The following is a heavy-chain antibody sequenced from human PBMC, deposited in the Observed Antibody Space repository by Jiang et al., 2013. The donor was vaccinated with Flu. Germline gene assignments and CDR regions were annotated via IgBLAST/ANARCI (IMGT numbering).Heavy chain of an antibody. Sequence: LLKPSETLSLTCAVYGGSFSGYYWSWIRQPPGKGLEWIGEINHSGSTNYNPSLKSRVTISVDTSKNQFSLKLSSVTAADTAVYYCARDDSSGYYTYWGQGTLVTVSS. J-gene: IGHJ4*02. CDR2: INHSGST. D-gene: IGHD3-22*01. CDR1: GGSFSGYY. V-gene: IGHV4-34*01. CDR3: ARDDSSGYYTY.